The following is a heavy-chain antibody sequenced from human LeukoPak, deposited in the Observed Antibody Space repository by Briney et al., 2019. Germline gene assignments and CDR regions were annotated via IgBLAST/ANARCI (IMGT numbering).Heavy chain of an antibody. CDR1: GFTFDDYG. V-gene: IGHV3-48*01. Sequence: PGGSLRLSCAASGFTFDDYGMSWVRQAPGKGLEWVSYISSSSSTIYYADSVKGRFTISRDNAKNSLYLQMNSLRAEDTAVYYCASKATSLGYDFSWGQGTLVTVSS. CDR2: ISSSSSTI. CDR3: ASKATSLGYDFS. J-gene: IGHJ5*02. D-gene: IGHD3-3*01.